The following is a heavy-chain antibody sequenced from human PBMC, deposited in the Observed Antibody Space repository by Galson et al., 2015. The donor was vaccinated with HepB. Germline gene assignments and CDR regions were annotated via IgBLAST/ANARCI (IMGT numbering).Heavy chain of an antibody. D-gene: IGHD3-10*01. CDR2: IKHDGTAK. V-gene: IGHV3-7*01. Sequence: SLRLSCAASGFTFSRYWMSWVRQTPGKGLEWVANIKHDGTAKYYVDSVQGRFTISRDNAKKSLFLQINNLRAEDTAFYFCARLAGEGNGDLYPPVPRPFDFWGQGTLVTVSS. CDR1: GFTFSRYW. J-gene: IGHJ4*02. CDR3: ARLAGEGNGDLYPPVPRPFDF.